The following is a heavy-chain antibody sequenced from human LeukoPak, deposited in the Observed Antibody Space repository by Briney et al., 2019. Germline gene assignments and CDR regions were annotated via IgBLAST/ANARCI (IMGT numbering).Heavy chain of an antibody. V-gene: IGHV1-8*01. J-gene: IGHJ2*01. CDR3: ARGRRGSSGPWSWYLDL. CDR2: MNSNTGNT. CDR1: GFTLTNFD. D-gene: IGHD3-22*01. Sequence: ASVKVSCKASGFTLTNFDINWVRQATGQGLEWMGWMNSNTGNTGYAQEFQRRVTMIRDTSIGTAYMELTNLRSEDTAVYYCARGRRGSSGPWSWYLDLWGRGTLVTASS.